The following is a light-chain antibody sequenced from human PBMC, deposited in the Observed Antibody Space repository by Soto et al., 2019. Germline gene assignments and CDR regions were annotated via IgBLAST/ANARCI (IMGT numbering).Light chain of an antibody. CDR3: QKYNTAPFT. CDR2: AAS. CDR1: QSIANY. V-gene: IGKV1-27*01. Sequence: DIQMTQSPSSLSASVGDRVTITCRASQSIANYLAWYQQKPGKVPKLLIYAASILKSGVPSRFSGSQYGTDFTLTISSLQPEDVATYYCQKYNTAPFTFGPGTKVNVK. J-gene: IGKJ3*01.